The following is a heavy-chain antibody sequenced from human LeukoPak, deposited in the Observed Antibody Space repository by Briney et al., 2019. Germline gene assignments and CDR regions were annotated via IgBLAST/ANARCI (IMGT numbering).Heavy chain of an antibody. Sequence: PGRSLRLSCAASSGLLFSSHGMHWVRQAPGKGLEWVAVIWYDGSNKWYADSVKGRFTISRDNSKNTLYLQMDSLRAEDTAVYYCARARNNYDSSGYSAPDCWGQGTLVTVSS. D-gene: IGHD3-22*01. CDR1: GLLFSSHG. J-gene: IGHJ4*02. CDR2: IWYDGSNK. V-gene: IGHV3-33*01. CDR3: ARARNNYDSSGYSAPDC.